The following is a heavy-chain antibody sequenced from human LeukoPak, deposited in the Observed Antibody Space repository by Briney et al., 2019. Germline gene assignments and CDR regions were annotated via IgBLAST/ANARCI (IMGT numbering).Heavy chain of an antibody. V-gene: IGHV3-9*01. D-gene: IGHD1-14*01. Sequence: GGSLRLSCAASGFTFDDYAMHWVRQAPGKGLEWVSGISWNSGSIGYADSVKGRFTISRDNSKNTLYLQMNSLRAEDTAVYYCARDLRTGIYYYMDVWGKGTTVTVSS. CDR3: ARDLRTGIYYYMDV. CDR1: GFTFDDYA. CDR2: ISWNSGSI. J-gene: IGHJ6*03.